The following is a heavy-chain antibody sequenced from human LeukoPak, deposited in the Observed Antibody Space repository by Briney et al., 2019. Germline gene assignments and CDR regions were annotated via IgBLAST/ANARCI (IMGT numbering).Heavy chain of an antibody. D-gene: IGHD3-3*01. Sequence: SVKVSCKASGGTFSSYAISWVRQAPGQGLEWMGGIIPIFGTANYAQKLQGRVTMTTDTSTSTAYMELRSLRSDDTAVYYCARDGGVPDAGYDFWSGYYTADWFDPWGQGTLVTVSS. V-gene: IGHV1-69*05. CDR3: ARDGGVPDAGYDFWSGYYTADWFDP. CDR1: GGTFSSYA. CDR2: IIPIFGTA. J-gene: IGHJ5*02.